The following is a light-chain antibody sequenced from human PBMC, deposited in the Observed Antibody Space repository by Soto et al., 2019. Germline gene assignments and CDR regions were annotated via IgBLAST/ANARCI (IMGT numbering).Light chain of an antibody. Sequence: QSALTQPASVSGSPGQSITISCTGTSSDVGSYNLLSWYQQHPGNAPKLMIYEGSKRPSGVSNRFPGSKSGNPASLTISGLQAEDEADYHCCSYAGSSVVFGGGTKLTVL. J-gene: IGLJ2*01. CDR1: SSDVGSYNL. CDR2: EGS. CDR3: CSYAGSSVV. V-gene: IGLV2-23*01.